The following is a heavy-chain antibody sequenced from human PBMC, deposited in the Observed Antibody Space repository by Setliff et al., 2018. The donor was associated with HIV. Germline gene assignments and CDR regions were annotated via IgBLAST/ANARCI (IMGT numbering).Heavy chain of an antibody. D-gene: IGHD2-8*01. CDR2: IYHSGTT. J-gene: IGHJ4*02. V-gene: IGHV4-39*07. Sequence: PSETLSLTCTVSGGSISSSSYYWGWIRQPPGKGLEWIGSIYHSGTTYYNPSLRSRVTISVDTSKNQFSLKLSSVTAADTAMYFCARESPDGLDYWGQGTLVTVSS. CDR3: ARESPDGLDY. CDR1: GGSISSSSYY.